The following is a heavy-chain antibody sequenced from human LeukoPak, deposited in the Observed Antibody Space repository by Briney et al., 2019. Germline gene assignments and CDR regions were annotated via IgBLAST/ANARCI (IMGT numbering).Heavy chain of an antibody. CDR2: IYHSGST. V-gene: IGHV4-38-2*01. Sequence: SETLPLTCAVSGYSISSGYYWGWIRQPPGKGLEWIGSIYHSGSTYYNPSLKSRVTISVDTSKNQFSLKLSSVTAADTAVYYCARHATFYDSSGYSGDYWGQGTLVTVSS. D-gene: IGHD3-22*01. CDR1: GYSISSGYY. J-gene: IGHJ4*02. CDR3: ARHATFYDSSGYSGDY.